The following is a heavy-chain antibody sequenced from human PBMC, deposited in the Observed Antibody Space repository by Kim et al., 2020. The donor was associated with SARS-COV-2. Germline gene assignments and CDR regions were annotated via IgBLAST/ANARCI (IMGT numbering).Heavy chain of an antibody. Sequence: YATAYAASVKGRFTISRDDSKNTAYLQMNSLKTEDTAVYYCTRHGVVVDYWGQGTLVTVSS. V-gene: IGHV3-73*01. J-gene: IGHJ4*02. CDR3: TRHGVVVDY. D-gene: IGHD2-15*01. CDR2: YAT.